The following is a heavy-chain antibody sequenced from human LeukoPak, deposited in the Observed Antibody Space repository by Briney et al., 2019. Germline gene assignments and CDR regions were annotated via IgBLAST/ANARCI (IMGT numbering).Heavy chain of an antibody. V-gene: IGHV1-18*01. J-gene: IGHJ4*02. CDR1: GYTFTSYG. CDR2: ISAYNGNT. Sequence: GASVKVSCKASGYTFTSYGISWVRQAPGQGLEWMGWISAYNGNTNYAQKLQGRVTMTTDTSTGTAYMELRSLRSDDTAVYYCARTYCSSTSCYSGYWGQGTLVTVSS. D-gene: IGHD2-2*01. CDR3: ARTYCSSTSCYSGY.